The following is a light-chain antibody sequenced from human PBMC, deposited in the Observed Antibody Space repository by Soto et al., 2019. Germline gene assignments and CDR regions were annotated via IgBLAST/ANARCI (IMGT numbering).Light chain of an antibody. V-gene: IGKV3-15*01. Sequence: EIVMTQSPATLSVSPGESATLPCRASQSVNYNLAWSQQRPGQAPRLLIYGASTRATGTPARFSGSGSGTEFTLTISSLQSEDFAVYYCHHYDNWPRTVGQGTKVDIK. CDR1: QSVNYN. CDR2: GAS. CDR3: HHYDNWPRT. J-gene: IGKJ1*01.